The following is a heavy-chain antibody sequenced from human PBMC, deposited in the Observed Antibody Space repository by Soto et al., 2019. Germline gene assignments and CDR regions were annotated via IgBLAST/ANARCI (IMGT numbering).Heavy chain of an antibody. Sequence: EVQLVESGGGLVQPGRSLRLSCAASGFTFDDYAMHWVRQAPGKGLEWVSGISWNSGSIGYADSVKGRFTISRDNAKKSLYLQMNSLRAEDTALYYWANDTGLVRAFCVDWWGQGTLVTVS. CDR2: ISWNSGSI. J-gene: IGHJ4*02. CDR3: ANDTGLVRAFCVDW. CDR1: GFTFDDYA. D-gene: IGHD6-19*01. V-gene: IGHV3-9*01.